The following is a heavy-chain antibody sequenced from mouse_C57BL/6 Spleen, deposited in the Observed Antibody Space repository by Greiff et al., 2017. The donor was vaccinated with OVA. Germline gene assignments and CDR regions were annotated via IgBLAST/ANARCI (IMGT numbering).Heavy chain of an antibody. CDR2: INYDGSST. CDR1: GFTFSDYY. Sequence: EVNVVESEGGLVQPGSSMKLSCTASGFTFSDYYMAWVRQVPEKGLEWVANINYDGSSTYYLASLKSRFIISRDNAKNILYLQMSSLKSEDTATYYCAREGYGSSLDDWGQGTTLTVSS. J-gene: IGHJ2*01. V-gene: IGHV5-16*01. D-gene: IGHD1-1*01. CDR3: AREGYGSSLDD.